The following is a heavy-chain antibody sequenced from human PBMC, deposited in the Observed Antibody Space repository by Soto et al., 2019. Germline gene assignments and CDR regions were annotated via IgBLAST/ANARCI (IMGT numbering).Heavy chain of an antibody. D-gene: IGHD6-13*01. V-gene: IGHV1-69*13. Sequence: SVKVSCKASGGTFSSYAISWVRQAPGQGLEWMGGIIPIFGTANYAQKFQGRVTITADESTSTAYMELSSLRSEDTAVYYCASKGIAAAGTPSAGLFDYWGQGTLVTVSS. CDR1: GGTFSSYA. CDR2: IIPIFGTA. CDR3: ASKGIAAAGTPSAGLFDY. J-gene: IGHJ4*02.